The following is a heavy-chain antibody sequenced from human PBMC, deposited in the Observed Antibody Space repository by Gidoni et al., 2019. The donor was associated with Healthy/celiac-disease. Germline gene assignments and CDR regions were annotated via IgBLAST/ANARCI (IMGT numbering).Heavy chain of an antibody. J-gene: IGHJ3*02. CDR1: GFTFSSVA. D-gene: IGHD2-15*01. Sequence: EVQLEESGGGLVQPGGYLRLSCAASGFTFSSVALSGVRQASGKGLEWVSAISGNGGTAYYADSVKGRFTIARDNSKNTLYLQMNSLRAEDTAVYYCAKRWEVAGDAFDIWGQGTMVIVSS. CDR2: ISGNGGTA. CDR3: AKRWEVAGDAFDI. V-gene: IGHV3-23*04.